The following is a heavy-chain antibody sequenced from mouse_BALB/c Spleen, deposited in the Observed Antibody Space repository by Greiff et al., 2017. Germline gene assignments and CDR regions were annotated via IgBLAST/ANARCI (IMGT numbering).Heavy chain of an antibody. V-gene: IGHV1-20*01. J-gene: IGHJ4*01. CDR2: INPYNGDT. CDR1: GYSFTGYF. CDR3: ARWLLRATMVTTAMDY. D-gene: IGHD2-1*01. Sequence: EVQLQQSGPELVKPGASVKISCKASGYSFTGYFMNWVKQSHGKSLEWIGRINPYNGDTFYNQKFKGKATLTVDKSSSTAHMELRSLTSEDSAVYYCARWLLRATMVTTAMDYWGQGTSVTVSS.